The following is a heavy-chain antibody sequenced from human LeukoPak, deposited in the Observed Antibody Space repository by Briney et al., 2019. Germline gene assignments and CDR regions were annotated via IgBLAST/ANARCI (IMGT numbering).Heavy chain of an antibody. CDR2: ISGSGGST. J-gene: IGHJ4*02. D-gene: IGHD2-2*02. Sequence: PGGSLRLSCAASGFTFSSYAMSWVRQAPGKGLEWVSAISGSGGSTYYADSVKGRFTISRDNSKNTLYLQMNSLRAEDTAVYYCAKGLRYCSSTSCYTGTGVYWGQGTLVTVSS. V-gene: IGHV3-23*01. CDR1: GFTFSSYA. CDR3: AKGLRYCSSTSCYTGTGVY.